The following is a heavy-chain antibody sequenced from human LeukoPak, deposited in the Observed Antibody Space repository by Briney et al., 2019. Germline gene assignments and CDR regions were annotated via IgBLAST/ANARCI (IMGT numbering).Heavy chain of an antibody. CDR2: ISSSGSTI. J-gene: IGHJ6*03. Sequence: GGSLRLSCAASGFTFSSYEMNWVRQAPGKGLEWVSYISSSGSTIYYADSVKGRFTISRDNAKNSLYLQMNSLRAEDTAVYYCAKDSYGDYDGAGNYYYYYYMDVWGKGTTVTVSS. V-gene: IGHV3-48*03. CDR1: GFTFSSYE. CDR3: AKDSYGDYDGAGNYYYYYYMDV. D-gene: IGHD4-17*01.